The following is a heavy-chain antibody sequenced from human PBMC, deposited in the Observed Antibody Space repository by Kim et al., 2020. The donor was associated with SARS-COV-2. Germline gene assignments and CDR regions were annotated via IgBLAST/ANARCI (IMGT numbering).Heavy chain of an antibody. CDR2: IFSDASST. V-gene: IGHV3-23*03. Sequence: GGSLRLSCAASGFTVSSYSMSWVRQAPGKGLEWVSVIFSDASSTYYVDSVKGRFTISRENPKNTLNLQMNSLRAEDTAVYYCARPKGGEAFDIWGQGTMVTVSS. J-gene: IGHJ3*02. CDR3: ARPKGGEAFDI. CDR1: GFTVSSYS.